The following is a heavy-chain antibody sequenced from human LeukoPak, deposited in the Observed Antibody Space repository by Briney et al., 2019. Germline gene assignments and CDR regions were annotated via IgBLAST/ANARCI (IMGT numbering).Heavy chain of an antibody. Sequence: NPGGSLRLSCAASGFTFSSYSMNWVRQAPGKGLEWVSSISSSSSYIYYADSVKGRFTISRDNSKNALYLQMNSLRAEDTAVYYCAKGYSSGYDYFDYWGQGTLVTVSS. CDR1: GFTFSSYS. CDR2: ISSSSSYI. CDR3: AKGYSSGYDYFDY. D-gene: IGHD6-19*01. J-gene: IGHJ4*02. V-gene: IGHV3-21*04.